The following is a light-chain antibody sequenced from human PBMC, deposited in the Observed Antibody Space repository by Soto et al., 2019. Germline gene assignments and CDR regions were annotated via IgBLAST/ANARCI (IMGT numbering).Light chain of an antibody. CDR3: LQYGGLPRT. J-gene: IGKJ1*01. CDR2: GAS. Sequence: EIVLTQSPGTLSLSPGERATLSCRASQSVRSSYVAWYQQKSGQAPRLHIYGASSRATGIPDRFSGSGSGTDFTLTITRLEPEDFAMYFCLQYGGLPRTFGQGTKVEIK. CDR1: QSVRSSY. V-gene: IGKV3-20*01.